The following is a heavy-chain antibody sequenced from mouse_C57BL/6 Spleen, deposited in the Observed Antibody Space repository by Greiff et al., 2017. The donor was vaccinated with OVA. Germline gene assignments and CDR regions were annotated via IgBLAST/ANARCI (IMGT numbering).Heavy chain of an antibody. CDR3: ARKEYAMDY. J-gene: IGHJ4*01. CDR2: INPSTGGT. CDR1: GYSFTGYY. Sequence: EVQLQESGPELVKPGASVKISCKASGYSFTGYYMNWVKQSPEKSLEWIGEINPSTGGTTYNQKFKAKATLTVDKSSSTAYMQLKSLTSEDSAVYYCARKEYAMDYWGQGTSVTVSS. V-gene: IGHV1-42*01.